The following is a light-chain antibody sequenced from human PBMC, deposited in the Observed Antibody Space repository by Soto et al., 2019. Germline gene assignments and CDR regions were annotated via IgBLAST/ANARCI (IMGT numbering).Light chain of an antibody. CDR3: NSYAGSNHVV. J-gene: IGLJ2*01. CDR2: EVT. Sequence: ALTQPPSASGSPGQSVTISCTGTSSDVGGYNYVSWYQQRPGKAPELIIYEVTKRPSGVPDRFSGSKSGNTASLTVSGLQAEDEADYYCNSYAGSNHVVFGGGTKLTVL. CDR1: SSDVGGYNY. V-gene: IGLV2-8*01.